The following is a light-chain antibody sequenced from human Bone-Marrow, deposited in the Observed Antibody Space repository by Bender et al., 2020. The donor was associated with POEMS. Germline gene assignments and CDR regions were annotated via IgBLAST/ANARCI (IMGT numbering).Light chain of an antibody. Sequence: SYEVTPPPSVSLSPGQTASITCSGDDLGDKYVAWYQQKPGQSPVLVIYQDTKRPSGIPELFSGSNSGNTATLTISGTQALDEADYYCQAWDTYSVIFGGWTKLTVL. CDR3: QAWDTYSVI. CDR2: QDT. CDR1: DLGDKY. J-gene: IGLJ2*01. V-gene: IGLV3-1*01.